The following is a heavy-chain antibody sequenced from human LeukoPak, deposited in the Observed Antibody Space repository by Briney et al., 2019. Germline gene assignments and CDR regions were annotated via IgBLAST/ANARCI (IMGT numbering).Heavy chain of an antibody. J-gene: IGHJ4*02. CDR3: ARDLGMAAAGTIHYFDY. CDR1: GGSISSGGYY. V-gene: IGHV4-30-2*01. D-gene: IGHD6-13*01. Sequence: PSETLSLTCTVSGGSISSGGYYWSWIRQPPGKGLEWIGYIYHSGSTYYNPSLKSRVTISVDRSKNQFSLKLSSVTAADTAVYYCARDLGMAAAGTIHYFDYWGQGTLVTVSS. CDR2: IYHSGST.